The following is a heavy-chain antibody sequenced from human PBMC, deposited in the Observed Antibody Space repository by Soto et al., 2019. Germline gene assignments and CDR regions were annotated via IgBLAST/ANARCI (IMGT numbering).Heavy chain of an antibody. CDR1: GGSIFSHY. Sequence: SETLSLTCTVSGGSIFSHYWGWIRQPPGKGLEYIGYIYYSGSTNYNPSLKSRVTISVDMSREQFSLKLTSVTAADTAVYFCARGHNLGGYTFDIWGQGTSVTFSS. CDR3: ARGHNLGGYTFDI. V-gene: IGHV4-59*11. J-gene: IGHJ3*02. D-gene: IGHD1-1*01. CDR2: IYYSGST.